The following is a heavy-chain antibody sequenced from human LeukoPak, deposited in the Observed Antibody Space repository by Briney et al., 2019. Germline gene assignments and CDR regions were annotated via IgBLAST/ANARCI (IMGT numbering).Heavy chain of an antibody. CDR2: MNPNSGNT. D-gene: IGHD6-13*01. Sequence: ASVKVFCKASGYTFTSYDINWVRQATGQGLEWMGWMNPNSGNTGYAQKFQGRVTMTRNTSISTAYMELSSLRSEDTAVYYCARVSRHLGYSSSGWFDPWGQGTLVTVSS. CDR1: GYTFTSYD. CDR3: ARVSRHLGYSSSGWFDP. V-gene: IGHV1-8*01. J-gene: IGHJ5*02.